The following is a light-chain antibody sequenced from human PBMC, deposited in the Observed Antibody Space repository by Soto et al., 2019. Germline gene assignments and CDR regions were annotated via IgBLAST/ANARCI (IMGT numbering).Light chain of an antibody. CDR2: KTS. J-gene: IGKJ4*01. CDR1: QSISTW. V-gene: IGKV1-5*03. Sequence: DILMTQSPSFLSASLGDIVTITCRASQSISTWVAWYQQKPGKAPKLLIYKTSSSESGVPSRFRGSGSGTEFTLTISGLQHEDFASYYCQQYNTYSSLTFGGGTKVDIK. CDR3: QQYNTYSSLT.